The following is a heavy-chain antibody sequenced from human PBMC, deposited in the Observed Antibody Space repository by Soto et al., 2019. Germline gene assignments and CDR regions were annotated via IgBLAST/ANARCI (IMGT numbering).Heavy chain of an antibody. CDR1: GGSVSSGNHY. D-gene: IGHD3-9*01. CDR2: IYYSGDT. Sequence: SETLSLTCTVSGGSVSSGNHYWSWIRQPPGKGLEWIGYIYYSGDTNYNPALRGRVTISVDRSKNQFSLRLSSVTAADTAIYLCARAYRHYDILNGYYLEGYSFDYWGQGTLVTVS. J-gene: IGHJ4*02. V-gene: IGHV4-61*01. CDR3: ARAYRHYDILNGYYLEGYSFDY.